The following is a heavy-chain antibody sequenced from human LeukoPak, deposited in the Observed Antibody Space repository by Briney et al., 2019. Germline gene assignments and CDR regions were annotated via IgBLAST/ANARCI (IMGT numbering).Heavy chain of an antibody. Sequence: SETLSLTCTVSGGSISSGGYYWSWIRQHPGKGLEWIGYIYYSGSTYYNPSLKSRVTISVDTSKNQFSLKLSSVTAADTAVYYCARVSGAYYYGMDVWGQGTTVIVSS. V-gene: IGHV4-31*03. J-gene: IGHJ6*02. CDR3: ARVSGAYYYGMDV. CDR1: GGSISSGGYY. CDR2: IYYSGST. D-gene: IGHD3-10*01.